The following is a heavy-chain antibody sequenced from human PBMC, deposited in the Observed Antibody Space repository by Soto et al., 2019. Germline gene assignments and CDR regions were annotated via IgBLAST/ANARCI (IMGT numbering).Heavy chain of an antibody. Sequence: PSETLSLTCTVSGDSLSSNVYYWSWIRQHPGKGLEWIGYIYYSGSTYYNPSLKSRVTISVDTSKNQFSLKLSSVTAADTAVYYCARHPSYYYDSSGYLNWFDPWGQGTLVTVS. CDR1: GDSLSSNVYY. CDR3: ARHPSYYYDSSGYLNWFDP. CDR2: IYYSGST. D-gene: IGHD3-22*01. J-gene: IGHJ5*02. V-gene: IGHV4-39*01.